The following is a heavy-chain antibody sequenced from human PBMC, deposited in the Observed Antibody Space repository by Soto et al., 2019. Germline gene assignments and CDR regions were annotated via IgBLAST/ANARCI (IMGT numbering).Heavy chain of an antibody. CDR1: GYSFTSYW. J-gene: IGHJ5*02. CDR2: IYPGDSDT. Sequence: GESLKISCKGSGYSFTSYWIGWVRQMPGKGLEWMGIIYPGDSDTRYSPSFQGQVTISADKSISTAYLQWSSLKASDTAMYYCARGRWHSSSYKNWFDPWGQGTLVTVS. CDR3: ARGRWHSSSYKNWFDP. V-gene: IGHV5-51*01. D-gene: IGHD6-6*01.